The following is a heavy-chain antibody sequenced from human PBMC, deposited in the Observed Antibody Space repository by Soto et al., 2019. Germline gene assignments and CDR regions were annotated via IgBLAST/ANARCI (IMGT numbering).Heavy chain of an antibody. J-gene: IGHJ3*02. CDR3: ARPYSSGWYAAFDI. CDR2: INHSGST. V-gene: IGHV4-34*01. D-gene: IGHD6-19*01. CDR1: GGSFSGYY. Sequence: SETLSLTCAVYGGSFSGYYWSWIRQPPGKGLEWIGEINHSGSTNYNPSLKSRVTISVDTSNNHFSLKLSSVTAADTAVYYCARPYSSGWYAAFDIWGQGTMVT.